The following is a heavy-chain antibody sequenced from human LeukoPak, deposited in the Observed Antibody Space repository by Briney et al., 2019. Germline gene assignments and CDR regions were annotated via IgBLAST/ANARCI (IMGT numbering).Heavy chain of an antibody. V-gene: IGHV3-9*01. J-gene: IGHJ4*02. CDR2: ISWNSGSI. D-gene: IGHD6-13*01. CDR1: GFTFDDYA. Sequence: GGPLRLSCAASGFTFDDYAMHWVRQAPGKGLEWVSGISWNSGSIGYADSVKGRFTISRDNAKNSLYLQMNSLRAEDTALYYCAKDPYSSSWYGGFDYWGQGTLVTVSS. CDR3: AKDPYSSSWYGGFDY.